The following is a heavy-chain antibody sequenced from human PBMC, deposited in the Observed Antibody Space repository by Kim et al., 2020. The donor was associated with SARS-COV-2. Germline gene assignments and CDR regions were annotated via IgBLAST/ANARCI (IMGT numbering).Heavy chain of an antibody. CDR2: IYWDDDK. D-gene: IGHD3-9*01. CDR1: GFSLTTSGVA. V-gene: IGHV2-5*02. CDR3: AYIGEAILTHYSLDY. Sequence: SGPTLVKPTQTLTLTCTFSGFSLTTSGVAVGWIRQPPGKALEWLALIYWDDDKRYSLSLKSRLTITKDTSKNQVVLIMTNMDPVDTATYYCAYIGEAILTHYSLDYWRQGTLVTVSS. J-gene: IGHJ4*02.